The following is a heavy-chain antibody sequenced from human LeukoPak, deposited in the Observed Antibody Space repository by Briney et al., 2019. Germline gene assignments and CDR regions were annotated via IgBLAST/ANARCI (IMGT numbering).Heavy chain of an antibody. D-gene: IGHD2-2*01. J-gene: IGHJ4*02. Sequence: SETLSLTCTVSGGSISSSSYYWGWIRQPPGKGLEWIGSIYYSGSTYYNPSLKSRVTISVDTSKNQFSLKLSSVTAADTAVYYCASPSPHCSSTSRPNGGFFDYWGQGTLVTVSS. CDR2: IYYSGST. V-gene: IGHV4-39*01. CDR3: ASPSPHCSSTSRPNGGFFDY. CDR1: GGSISSSSYY.